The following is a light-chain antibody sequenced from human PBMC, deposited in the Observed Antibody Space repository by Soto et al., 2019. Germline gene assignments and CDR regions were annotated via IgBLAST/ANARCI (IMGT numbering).Light chain of an antibody. Sequence: QSVLTQPASVSGSPGQSITISCTVTSSDVGGYNYVSWYQQHPGKAPKLMIYEVSNRPSGVSNRFSGSKSSNTASLTISGLQAEDEADYYCSSYTSSSTLIYVFGTGTKVTVL. CDR1: SSDVGGYNY. V-gene: IGLV2-14*01. CDR3: SSYTSSSTLIYV. J-gene: IGLJ1*01. CDR2: EVS.